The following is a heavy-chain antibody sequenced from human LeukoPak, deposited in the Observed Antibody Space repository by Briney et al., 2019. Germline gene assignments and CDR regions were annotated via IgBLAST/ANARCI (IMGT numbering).Heavy chain of an antibody. CDR1: GYTFTGYY. Sequence: GASVKVSCKASGYTFTGYYMHWVRQAPGQGLEWMGRINPNSGGTNYAQKLQGRVTMTRYTSISTAYMELSRLRSDDTAVYYCASTGIAVAGTEGRLYDYWGQGTLVTVSS. CDR2: INPNSGGT. J-gene: IGHJ4*02. V-gene: IGHV1-2*06. CDR3: ASTGIAVAGTEGRLYDY. D-gene: IGHD6-19*01.